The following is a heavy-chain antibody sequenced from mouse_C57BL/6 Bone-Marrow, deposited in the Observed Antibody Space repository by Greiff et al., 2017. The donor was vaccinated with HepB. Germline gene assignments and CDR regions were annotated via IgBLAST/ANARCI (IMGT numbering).Heavy chain of an antibody. CDR2: ISNGGGST. J-gene: IGHJ4*01. Sequence: EVKLMESGGGLVQPGGSLKLSCAASGFTFSDYYMYWVRQTPEKRLEWVAYISNGGGSTYYPDTVKGRFTISRDNAKNTLYLQMSRLKSEDTAMYYCARGGYRGYYAMDYWGQGTSVTVSS. D-gene: IGHD2-12*01. V-gene: IGHV5-12*01. CDR3: ARGGYRGYYAMDY. CDR1: GFTFSDYY.